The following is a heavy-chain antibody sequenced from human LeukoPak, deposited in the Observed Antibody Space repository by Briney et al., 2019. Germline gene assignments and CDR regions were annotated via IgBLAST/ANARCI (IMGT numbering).Heavy chain of an antibody. Sequence: SETLSLTCTVSGGSISSYYWSWIRQPQGKGLEWIGYIYYSGSTNYNPSLKSRVTISVDTSKNQFSLKLSSVTAADTAVYYCARAPTTTYYDILTGYFSDAFDIWGQGTMVTVSS. CDR1: GGSISSYY. CDR2: IYYSGST. J-gene: IGHJ3*02. D-gene: IGHD3-9*01. V-gene: IGHV4-59*01. CDR3: ARAPTTTYYDILTGYFSDAFDI.